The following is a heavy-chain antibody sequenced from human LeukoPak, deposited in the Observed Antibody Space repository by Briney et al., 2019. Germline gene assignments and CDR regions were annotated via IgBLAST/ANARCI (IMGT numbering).Heavy chain of an antibody. CDR2: MNPNSGNT. J-gene: IGHJ6*03. V-gene: IGHV1-8*01. D-gene: IGHD2-2*01. CDR3: ARDVGPAAFALYYYYMDV. CDR1: GYTFTSYD. Sequence: ASVKVSCKASGYTFTSYDINWVRQATGQGLEWMGWMNPNSGNTGYAQKFQGRVTMTTDTSTSTAYMELRSLRSDDTAVYYCARDVGPAAFALYYYYMDVWGKGTTVTVSS.